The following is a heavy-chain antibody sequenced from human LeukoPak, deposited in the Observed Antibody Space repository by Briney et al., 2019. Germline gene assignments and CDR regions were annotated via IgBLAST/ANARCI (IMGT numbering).Heavy chain of an antibody. Sequence: KASETLSLTCTVSGYSIRSDYYWGWIRQPPGKGLEWIGSIYHSGSTYYNPSLKSRVTISVDTSKNQFSLKLSSVTAADTAVYYCARDFDMVRGVGRWFDPWGQGTLVTVSS. CDR1: GYSIRSDYY. CDR3: ARDFDMVRGVGRWFDP. V-gene: IGHV4-38-2*02. D-gene: IGHD3-10*01. CDR2: IYHSGST. J-gene: IGHJ5*02.